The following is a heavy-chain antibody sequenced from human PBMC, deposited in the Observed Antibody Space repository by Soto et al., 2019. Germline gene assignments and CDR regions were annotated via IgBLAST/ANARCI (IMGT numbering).Heavy chain of an antibody. J-gene: IGHJ4*02. Sequence: SETLSLTCTVSGGSISSGGYYWSWIRQHPGKGLEWIGYIYYSGSTYYNPSLKSRVTISVDTSKNQFSLKLSSVTAADTAVYYCAREPRIDYDTPAGFDYWGQGALVTVSS. CDR2: IYYSGST. CDR3: AREPRIDYDTPAGFDY. D-gene: IGHD3-9*01. CDR1: GGSISSGGYY. V-gene: IGHV4-31*03.